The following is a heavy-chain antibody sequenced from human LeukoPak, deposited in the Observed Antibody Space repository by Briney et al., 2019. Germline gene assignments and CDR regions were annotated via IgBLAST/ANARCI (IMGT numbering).Heavy chain of an antibody. Sequence: SESLSLACTVSGGSISSYYWSWIRQPPGKGLEWIGYIYYSGSTNYNPSLKSRVTISVDTSKNQFSLKLSSVTAADTAVYYCAREGTDQYYYYYMDVWGKGTTVTVSS. J-gene: IGHJ6*03. CDR2: IYYSGST. CDR3: AREGTDQYYYYYMDV. CDR1: GGSISSYY. V-gene: IGHV4-59*01. D-gene: IGHD3-10*01.